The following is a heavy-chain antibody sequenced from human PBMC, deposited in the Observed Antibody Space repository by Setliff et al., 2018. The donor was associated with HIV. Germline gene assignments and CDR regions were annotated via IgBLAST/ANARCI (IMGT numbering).Heavy chain of an antibody. V-gene: IGHV1-2*02. CDR2: INPDTGVT. J-gene: IGHJ4*02. D-gene: IGHD5-18*01. CDR3: ARVGFGKRGYSYGSFDY. CDR1: GYVFTNFY. Sequence: GASVKVSCKTSGYVFTNFYIHWVRQAPGQGLEWMGWINPDTGVTNYAQKFQGRVTITADESTSTAYMELSSLRSEDTAVYYCARVGFGKRGYSYGSFDYWGQGTLVTVSS.